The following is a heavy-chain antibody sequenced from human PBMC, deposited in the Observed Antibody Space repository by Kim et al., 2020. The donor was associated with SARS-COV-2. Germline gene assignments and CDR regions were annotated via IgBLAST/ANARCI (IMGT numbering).Heavy chain of an antibody. J-gene: IGHJ4*02. Sequence: GGSLRLSCAASGFTFRTYWMHWVRQAPGKGLVWVSRTNGDGSTTNYADSVKGRFTISRDNAKNTLYLQLNSLRAEDTAIYYCARRYYDSRCYYYFDSWGQGTLVTVSS. CDR1: GFTFRTYW. CDR2: TNGDGSTT. D-gene: IGHD3-22*01. CDR3: ARRYYDSRCYYYFDS. V-gene: IGHV3-74*01.